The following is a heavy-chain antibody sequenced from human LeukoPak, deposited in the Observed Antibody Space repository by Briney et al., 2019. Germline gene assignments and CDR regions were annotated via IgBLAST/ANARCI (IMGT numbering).Heavy chain of an antibody. CDR1: VFTFRHYY. CDR2: ISSCSSYT. CDR3: ARASGRRYGGSYGGIGA. D-gene: IGHD1-26*01. V-gene: IGHV3-11*05. J-gene: IGHJ6*02. Sequence: GVSVRLSCAASVFTFRHYYMRWMRQAPGRGLEGVSYISSCSSYTHYADSVKRRFTISRGNAKDSLYLQMNSLTAEDTVVYYCARASGRRYGGSYGGIGAWGQGNTVTVSS.